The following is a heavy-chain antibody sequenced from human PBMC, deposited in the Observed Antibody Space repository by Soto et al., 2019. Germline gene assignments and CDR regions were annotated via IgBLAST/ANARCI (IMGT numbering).Heavy chain of an antibody. CDR1: GSSLSPYY. J-gene: IGHJ6*02. V-gene: IGHV4-38-2*01. CDR3: TRQDDGMDV. CDR2: IFHSGNV. Sequence: SETLSVTCAVSGSSLSPYYWGWVRQPPGKGLEWLGSIFHSGNVHYNPSLKSRVILSIDTSKSQFSLNLTAAIAADTAVYYCTRQDDGMDVWGQGTTVTVSS.